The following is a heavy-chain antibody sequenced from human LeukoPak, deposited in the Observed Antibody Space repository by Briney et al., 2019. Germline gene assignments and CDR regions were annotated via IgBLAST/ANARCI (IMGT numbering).Heavy chain of an antibody. CDR2: IRNKVNSHTT. V-gene: IGHV3-72*01. Sequence: GGSLRLSCAASGFTFSVHHMDWVRQAPGKGLEWVGRIRNKVNSHTTEYSASVKGRFTISRDDSTNSVYLQMNSLKTEDTAVYYCVAMLRGVGYWGQGTLVTVSS. CDR3: VAMLRGVGY. CDR1: GFTFSVHH. D-gene: IGHD3-10*01. J-gene: IGHJ4*02.